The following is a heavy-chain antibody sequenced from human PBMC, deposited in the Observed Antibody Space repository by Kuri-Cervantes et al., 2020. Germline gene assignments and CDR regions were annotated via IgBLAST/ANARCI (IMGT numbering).Heavy chain of an antibody. Sequence: GGSLRLSCAASGFSLSTNWMAWVRQSPGKGLEWVASIRQDGGVTYYVDSVKGRFTISRDNAKNSLYLQMNSLRAEDTAVYYCARDRTMVRGAPGYWGQGTLVTVSS. J-gene: IGHJ4*02. CDR3: ARDRTMVRGAPGY. D-gene: IGHD3-10*01. V-gene: IGHV3-7*01. CDR2: IRQDGGVT. CDR1: GFSLSTNW.